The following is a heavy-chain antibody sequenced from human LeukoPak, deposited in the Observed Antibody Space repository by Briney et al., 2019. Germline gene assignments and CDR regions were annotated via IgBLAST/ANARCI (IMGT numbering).Heavy chain of an antibody. CDR2: ISSSSSYI. CDR3: ARGPSITMVRGVIIKFDN. J-gene: IGHJ4*02. Sequence: GGSLRLSCAASGFTFSSYSMNWVRQAPGKGLEWVSSISSSSSYIYYADSVKGRFTISRDNANNSLYLQMNSPRAEDTAVYYCARGPSITMVRGVIIKFDNWGQGALVTVSS. V-gene: IGHV3-21*01. CDR1: GFTFSSYS. D-gene: IGHD3-10*01.